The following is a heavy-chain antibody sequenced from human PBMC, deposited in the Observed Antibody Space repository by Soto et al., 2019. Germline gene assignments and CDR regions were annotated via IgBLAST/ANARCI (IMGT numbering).Heavy chain of an antibody. V-gene: IGHV1-3*01. J-gene: IGHJ6*02. CDR2: INAGNGNT. CDR1: GYTFTSYA. CDR3: ARARSSSWYSYYYGMDV. D-gene: IGHD6-13*01. Sequence: ASVKVSCKASGYTFTSYAMHWVRQAPGQRLEWMGWINAGNGNTKYSQKFQGRVTITRDTSASTAYMELSSLRSEDTAVYYCARARSSSWYSYYYGMDVCGQRTTVTVSS.